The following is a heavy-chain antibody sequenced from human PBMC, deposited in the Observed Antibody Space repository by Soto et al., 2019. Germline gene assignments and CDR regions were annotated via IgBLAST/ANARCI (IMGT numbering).Heavy chain of an antibody. CDR1: GFTFSDYL. D-gene: IGHD5-18*01. CDR2: ISPDGSKT. CDR3: PVYGYDVPGGVDI. Sequence: QVQLVESGGGVVQPGRSLRLSCAASGFTFSDYLMHWVRQAPGKGLEWVALISPDGSKTYYADTVKGRFTISRENSRNTVYLHMNSLRLEDAAVYYVPVYGYDVPGGVDIWGHGTTVSVSS. J-gene: IGHJ3*02. V-gene: IGHV3-30-3*01.